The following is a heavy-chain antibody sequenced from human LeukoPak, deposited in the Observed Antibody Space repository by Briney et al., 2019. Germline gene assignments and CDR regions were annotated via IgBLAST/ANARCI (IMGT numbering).Heavy chain of an antibody. CDR2: IYTSGST. V-gene: IGHV4-4*07. J-gene: IGHJ4*02. CDR1: GGSISSYY. Sequence: SETLCLTCTVSGGSISSYYWSWIRQPAGKGLEWIGRIYTSGSTNYNPSLKSRVTMSVDTSKNQFSLKLSSVTAADTAVYYCARDDTTGTTGGFDYWGQGTLVTVSS. D-gene: IGHD1-1*01. CDR3: ARDDTTGTTGGFDY.